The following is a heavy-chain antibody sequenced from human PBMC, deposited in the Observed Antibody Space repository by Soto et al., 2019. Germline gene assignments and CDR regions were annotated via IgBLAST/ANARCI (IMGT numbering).Heavy chain of an antibody. CDR1: GYTFTSYA. V-gene: IGHV1-3*05. D-gene: IGHD1-1*01. J-gene: IGHJ6*02. Sequence: QVQLVQSGAEEKKPGASVKVSCKASGYTFTSYAIHGVRQAPGQRLEWMGWINAGNGNTKYSQKLQGRVTITRDTSASTAYMDLSSLRSEDTAVYYFDSSRIQLEPYGMDVWGQGTTVTVSS. CDR3: DSSRIQLEPYGMDV. CDR2: INAGNGNT.